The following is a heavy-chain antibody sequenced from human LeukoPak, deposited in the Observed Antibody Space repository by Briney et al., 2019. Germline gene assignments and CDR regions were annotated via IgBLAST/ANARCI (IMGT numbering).Heavy chain of an antibody. CDR2: ISGSGSSI. CDR1: GFTFSSYE. Sequence: GGSLRLSCAASGFTFSSYEMNWVRQAPGKGLEWVSHISGSGSSIYYADSVKGRFTISRDNAKNSLYLQMNSLRAEDTAVYYCARERGYSGYDLGLDYWGQGTLVTVSS. V-gene: IGHV3-48*03. D-gene: IGHD5-12*01. CDR3: ARERGYSGYDLGLDY. J-gene: IGHJ4*02.